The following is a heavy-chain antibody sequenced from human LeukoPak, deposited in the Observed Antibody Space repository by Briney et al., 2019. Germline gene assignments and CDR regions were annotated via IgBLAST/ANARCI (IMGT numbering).Heavy chain of an antibody. D-gene: IGHD1-26*01. J-gene: IGHJ4*02. CDR1: GYTFTSYY. Sequence: GASVKVSCKASGYTFTSYYMHWMRHAPGQGHEWVGIINPSGGSKSYAQKFQGRGTMTRDTSTSTVYMELSRLRSEDTAVYYYARDSSSGSWGPLDYWGQGTLVTVSS. CDR2: INPSGGSK. CDR3: ARDSSSGSWGPLDY. V-gene: IGHV1-46*01.